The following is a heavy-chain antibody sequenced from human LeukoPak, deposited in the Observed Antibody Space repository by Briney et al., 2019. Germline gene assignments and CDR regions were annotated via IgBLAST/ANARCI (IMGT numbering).Heavy chain of an antibody. Sequence: SETLSLTCTVSGGSISGYYWSWIRQPPGKGLEWIGFIYYSGSTNYNPSLKSRVTISVDTSKNQFSLKLSSVSAADTAVYYCAGYATTGTTNDYWGQGTLVTVSS. D-gene: IGHD4-11*01. CDR2: IYYSGST. V-gene: IGHV4-59*08. J-gene: IGHJ4*02. CDR3: AGYATTGTTNDY. CDR1: GGSISGYY.